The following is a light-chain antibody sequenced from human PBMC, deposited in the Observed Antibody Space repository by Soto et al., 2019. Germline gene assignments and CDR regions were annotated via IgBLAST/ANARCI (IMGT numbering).Light chain of an antibody. CDR1: SSNIGGGYD. CDR3: LSFDSSLSVV. Sequence: QAVVTQPPSVSGAPGQRVTISCTGSSSNIGGGYDVHWYQQLPGRAPKLLIYGNTNRPSGVPDRFSGSKSGTSASLAITGLQAEDEADYYCLSFDSSLSVVFGGGTKLTVL. J-gene: IGLJ2*01. CDR2: GNT. V-gene: IGLV1-40*01.